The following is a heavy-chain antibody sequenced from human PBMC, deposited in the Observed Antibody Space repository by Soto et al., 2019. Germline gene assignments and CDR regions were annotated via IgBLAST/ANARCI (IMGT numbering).Heavy chain of an antibody. J-gene: IGHJ6*02. D-gene: IGHD1-26*01. V-gene: IGHV3-30-3*01. Sequence: SVGSLRLSCAASGFTFSSYAMHWVRQAPGKGLEWVAVISYDGSNKYYADSVKGRFTISRDNSKNTLYLQMNSLRAEDTAVYYCASSSGSYAYYYGMDVWGQGTTVTVSS. CDR1: GFTFSSYA. CDR2: ISYDGSNK. CDR3: ASSSGSYAYYYGMDV.